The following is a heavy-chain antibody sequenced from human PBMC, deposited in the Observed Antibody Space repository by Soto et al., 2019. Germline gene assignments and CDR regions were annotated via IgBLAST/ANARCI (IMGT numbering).Heavy chain of an antibody. J-gene: IGHJ6*02. V-gene: IGHV1-46*01. Sequence: ASVKVSCKASGYTFTNYNMHWVRQAPGQGLEWMGRINPSDGSTAYAQKFQGRVTVTRDTSTSTVYMELSSLRSEDTALYYCARVSFNVRGVPDGMDVWGQGTTVTVSS. CDR3: ARVSFNVRGVPDGMDV. D-gene: IGHD3-10*01. CDR1: GYTFTNYN. CDR2: INPSDGST.